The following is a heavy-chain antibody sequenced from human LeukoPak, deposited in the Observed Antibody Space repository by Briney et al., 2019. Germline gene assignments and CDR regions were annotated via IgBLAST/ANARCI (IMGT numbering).Heavy chain of an antibody. Sequence: TGGSLRLSCAASGFTFSSYAMSWVRQAPGKGLEWVANIKQDGSEKYYVDSVKGRFTISRDNAKNSLYLQMNSLRAEDTAVYYCARDNGVVVVAATDFDYWGQGTLVTVSS. D-gene: IGHD2-15*01. CDR1: GFTFSSYA. J-gene: IGHJ4*02. CDR3: ARDNGVVVVAATDFDY. V-gene: IGHV3-7*01. CDR2: IKQDGSEK.